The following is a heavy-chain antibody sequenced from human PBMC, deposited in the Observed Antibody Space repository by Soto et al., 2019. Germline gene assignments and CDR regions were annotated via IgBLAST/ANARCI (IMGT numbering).Heavy chain of an antibody. CDR2: IYSGGTS. CDR3: AKTVAGDVDS. D-gene: IGHD6-19*01. Sequence: EVHLVESGGGLVQAGGSLRLSCAASGLTISRNYMSWVRQAPGKGLEWVSVIYSGGTSYADSVKGRFTISRDNSRNRMYLQMNSLIVEDTALYYCAKTVAGDVDSWGQGTLVTVSS. J-gene: IGHJ4*02. V-gene: IGHV3-66*01. CDR1: GLTISRNY.